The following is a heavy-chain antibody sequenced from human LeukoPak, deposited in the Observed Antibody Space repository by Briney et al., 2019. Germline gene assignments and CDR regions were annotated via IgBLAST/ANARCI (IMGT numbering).Heavy chain of an antibody. CDR3: ARVRGSGAAGFDY. V-gene: IGHV1-3*01. CDR1: GYTFTSYA. J-gene: IGHJ4*02. D-gene: IGHD3-10*01. CDR2: INAGNGNT. Sequence: ASVKVSCKASGYTFTSYAMHWVRQAPGQRLEWMGWINAGNGNTKYSQKFQGRVTITRDTSASTAYMELSSLRSEDTAVYYCARVRGSGAAGFDYWGQGTLSPSPQ.